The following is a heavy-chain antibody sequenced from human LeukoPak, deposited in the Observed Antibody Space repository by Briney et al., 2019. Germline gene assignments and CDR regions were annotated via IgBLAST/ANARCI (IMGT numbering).Heavy chain of an antibody. CDR3: AKPLYMTTVPRGGFDS. J-gene: IGHJ4*02. V-gene: IGHV3-23*01. CDR2: VNGDGDST. CDR1: GFTFNNYA. Sequence: GGSLRLSCAASGFTFNNYAMSWVRQPPGKGLEWVSAVNGDGDSTYYADSVKGRFTVSRDNSKNTLSLQMSSLRAEDTAIYYCAKPLYMTTVPRGGFDSWGQGALVTVSS. D-gene: IGHD4-17*01.